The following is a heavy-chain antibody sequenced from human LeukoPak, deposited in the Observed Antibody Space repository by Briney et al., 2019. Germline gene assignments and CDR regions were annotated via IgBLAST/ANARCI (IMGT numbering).Heavy chain of an antibody. Sequence: SEALSLTCTVSGGSISSSSYYWGWIRQPPGKGLEWIGSIYYSGSTYYNPSLKSRVTISVDTSKNQFSLKLSSVTAADTAVYYCASGYGSYYFDYWGQGTLVTVSS. V-gene: IGHV4-39*07. CDR2: IYYSGST. CDR1: GGSISSSSYY. CDR3: ASGYGSYYFDY. J-gene: IGHJ4*02. D-gene: IGHD4-17*01.